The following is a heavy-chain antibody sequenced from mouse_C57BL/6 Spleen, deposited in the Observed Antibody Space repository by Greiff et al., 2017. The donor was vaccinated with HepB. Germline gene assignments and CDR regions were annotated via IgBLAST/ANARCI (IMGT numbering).Heavy chain of an antibody. J-gene: IGHJ4*01. V-gene: IGHV1-22*01. CDR3: AKALAYYGSGAMDY. Sequence: EVQLQQSGPELVKPGASVKMSCKASGYTFTDYNMHWVKQSHGKSLEWIGYINPNNGGTSYNQKFKGKATLTVNKSSSTAYMELRILTSEDSAVYYCAKALAYYGSGAMDYWGQGTSVTVSS. CDR2: INPNNGGT. D-gene: IGHD1-1*01. CDR1: GYTFTDYN.